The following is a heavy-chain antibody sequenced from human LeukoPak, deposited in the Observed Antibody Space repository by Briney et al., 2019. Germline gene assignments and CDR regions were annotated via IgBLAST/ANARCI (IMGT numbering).Heavy chain of an antibody. J-gene: IGHJ4*02. Sequence: GASVKVSCKVSGYTLTELSMHWVRQAPGKGLEWMGGFDPEDGETIYAQKFQGRVTMTEDTSTDTAYMELSSLRSEDTAVYYCATALVYYDSSGYPHFDYWGQGTLVTVSS. V-gene: IGHV1-24*01. D-gene: IGHD3-22*01. CDR2: FDPEDGET. CDR3: ATALVYYDSSGYPHFDY. CDR1: GYTLTELS.